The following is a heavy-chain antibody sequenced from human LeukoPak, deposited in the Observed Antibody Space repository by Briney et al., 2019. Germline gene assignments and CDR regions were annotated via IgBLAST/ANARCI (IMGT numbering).Heavy chain of an antibody. J-gene: IGHJ4*02. CDR3: VIDRWFSFDV. V-gene: IGHV3-7*01. CDR1: GFTFNIHY. CDR2: IKPDGSDM. D-gene: IGHD3-9*01. Sequence: GGSLRLSCVASGFTFNIHYMSWVRQAPGKGREWVAKIKPDGSDMWYADSVKGRFTVSKDNAKNSLFLQLDTLRVEDTAVYYCVIDRWFSFDVWGQGTLVTVSS.